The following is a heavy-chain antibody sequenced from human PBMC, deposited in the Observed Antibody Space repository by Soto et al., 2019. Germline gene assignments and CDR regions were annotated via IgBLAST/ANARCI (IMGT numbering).Heavy chain of an antibody. CDR2: TYYSGRI. Sequence: PSETLSLTCTVSAGSISSGDYYWTWIRQLPGKGLEWIGYTYYSGRIGYNPSLKSRVTISLDTSGIQFSLKLKSVTAADTAVYYCARGPDGYCSTTRRYDTFYGMDVWGHGTTVTVSS. J-gene: IGHJ6*02. V-gene: IGHV4-31*03. CDR1: AGSISSGDYY. CDR3: ARGPDGYCSTTRRYDTFYGMDV. D-gene: IGHD2-2*03.